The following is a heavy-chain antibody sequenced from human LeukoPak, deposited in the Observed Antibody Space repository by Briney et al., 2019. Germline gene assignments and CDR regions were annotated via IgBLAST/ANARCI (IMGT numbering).Heavy chain of an antibody. Sequence: ASVKVSCKASGYTFTSYDINWVRQATGQGLEWMGWMNPNSGNTGYAQKFQGRVTITRNTSISTAYMELSSLRSEDTAVYYCARGRRNGGHNWFDPWGQGTLVTVSS. CDR1: GYTFTSYD. V-gene: IGHV1-8*03. CDR2: MNPNSGNT. D-gene: IGHD4-23*01. J-gene: IGHJ5*02. CDR3: ARGRRNGGHNWFDP.